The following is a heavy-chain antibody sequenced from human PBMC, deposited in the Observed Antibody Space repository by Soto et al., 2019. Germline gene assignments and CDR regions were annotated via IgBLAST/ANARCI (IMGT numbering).Heavy chain of an antibody. V-gene: IGHV1-69*08. J-gene: IGHJ4*02. CDR2: IIPMLGAS. D-gene: IGHD3-10*01. Sequence: QVQLEQSGAEVRKPGSSVKVSCKASGDTFTGYTVTWVRQAPGQGLEWVGRIIPMLGASNYALRFQGRVSIMADTSTDTVYMEVQRLTSEDTAVYYCARSRGSYYTQFDDWGQGTLVTVSS. CDR1: GDTFTGYT. CDR3: ARSRGSYYTQFDD.